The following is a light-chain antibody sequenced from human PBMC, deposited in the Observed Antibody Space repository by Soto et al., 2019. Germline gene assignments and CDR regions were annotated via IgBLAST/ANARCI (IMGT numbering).Light chain of an antibody. V-gene: IGLV1-40*01. CDR1: SSNIGAGYD. J-gene: IGLJ1*01. CDR3: QSYDSILSYV. CDR2: GNS. Sequence: QTVVTQPPSVSGAPGQRVTISCTGSSSNIGAGYDVHWYQQLPGTAPKLLIYGNSNRPSGVPDRFSGSKSGTSASLAITGLQAEDEADYYCQSYDSILSYVFGTGTQLTVL.